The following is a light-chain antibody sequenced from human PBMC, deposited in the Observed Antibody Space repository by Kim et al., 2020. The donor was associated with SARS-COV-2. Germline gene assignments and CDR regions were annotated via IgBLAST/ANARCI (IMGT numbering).Light chain of an antibody. CDR1: QSVRSF. J-gene: IGKJ2*03. CDR2: NAS. Sequence: SPRARGPLAHSDGQSVRSFLACYQQKPRQAPRRLSHNASNRTTSTPARFSGSSAGTDFTLSTSSLEPEDFAVYYCQQRSNWPPSYSFGQGTKLEI. V-gene: IGKV3-11*01. CDR3: QQRSNWPPSYS.